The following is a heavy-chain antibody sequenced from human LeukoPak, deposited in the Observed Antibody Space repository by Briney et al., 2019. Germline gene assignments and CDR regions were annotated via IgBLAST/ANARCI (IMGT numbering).Heavy chain of an antibody. D-gene: IGHD3-3*01. CDR1: GFTFSSYS. CDR2: ISSSSSYI. CDR3: ARDYDFWSGYYGAS. J-gene: IGHJ5*02. Sequence: GGSLRLSCAASGFTFSSYSMNWVRQAPGKGLEWVSSISSSSSYIYYADSVKGRFTISRDNAKNSVYLQMSGLRAEDTAVYYCARDYDFWSGYYGASWGQGTVVTVSS. V-gene: IGHV3-21*01.